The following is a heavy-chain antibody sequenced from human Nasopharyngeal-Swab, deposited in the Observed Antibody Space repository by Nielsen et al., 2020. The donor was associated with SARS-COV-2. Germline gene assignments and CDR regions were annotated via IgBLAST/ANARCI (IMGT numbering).Heavy chain of an antibody. CDR1: GGSISSGDYY. CDR2: IYYSGST. Sequence: SETLSLTCTVSGGSISSGDYYWSWIRQPPGKGLEWIGYIYYSGSTYYNPSLKSRVTISVDTSKNQFSLKLSSVTAADTAVYYCARFFVSDGAYSDYWGQGTLVTVSS. J-gene: IGHJ4*02. CDR3: ARFFVSDGAYSDY. V-gene: IGHV4-30-4*01. D-gene: IGHD3-16*01.